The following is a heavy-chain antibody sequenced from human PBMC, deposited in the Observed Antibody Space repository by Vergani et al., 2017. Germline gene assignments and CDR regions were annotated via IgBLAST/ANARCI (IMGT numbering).Heavy chain of an antibody. Sequence: QVQLQQWGAGLLKPSETLSLTCAVYGGYFSGYYWSWIRQPPGKGLEWSGEINHSGSTNYNPSLKSRVTISVDTSKNQFSLKLSSVTAADTAVYYCARVRLYIWNPSNWFDPWGQGTLVTVSS. D-gene: IGHD1-1*01. CDR3: ARVRLYIWNPSNWFDP. J-gene: IGHJ5*02. V-gene: IGHV4-34*01. CDR1: GGYFSGYY. CDR2: INHSGST.